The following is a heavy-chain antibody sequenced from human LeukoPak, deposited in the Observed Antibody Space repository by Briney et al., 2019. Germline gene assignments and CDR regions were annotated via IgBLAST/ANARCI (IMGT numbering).Heavy chain of an antibody. J-gene: IGHJ4*02. CDR3: ARGRGYYNTTNSYYTYYFDY. CDR2: INPSGGST. Sequence: ASVNVSCKASGYSFTNYYMYWVRQAPGQGLEWMGVINPSGGSTSYAQKFQGRVILTRDTSTSAVYMELSSLRSEDTAEYYCARGRGYYNTTNSYYTYYFDYWGQGTLVTVSS. CDR1: GYSFTNYY. D-gene: IGHD3-22*01. V-gene: IGHV1-46*01.